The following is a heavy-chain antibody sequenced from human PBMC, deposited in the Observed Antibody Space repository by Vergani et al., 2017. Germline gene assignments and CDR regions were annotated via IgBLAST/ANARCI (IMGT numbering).Heavy chain of an antibody. V-gene: IGHV1-2*02. Sequence: QVQLVQSGAEVKKPGASVKVSCKASGYTFTDYFMHRVRQAPGQGLEWMGWINPNSGGTNYAQKFQGRVTMTRDTSISTAYMELSNLRSNDTAVYYCARVGTSSNRDYFDYWGQGTLVTVSS. CDR3: ARVGTSSNRDYFDY. CDR1: GYTFTDYF. J-gene: IGHJ4*02. D-gene: IGHD2-2*01. CDR2: INPNSGGT.